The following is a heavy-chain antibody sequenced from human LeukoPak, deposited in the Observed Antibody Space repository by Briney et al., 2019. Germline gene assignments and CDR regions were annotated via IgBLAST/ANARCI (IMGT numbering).Heavy chain of an antibody. J-gene: IGHJ4*02. CDR1: GITLSNYG. D-gene: IGHD4-17*01. CDR3: ARVPRTVTYTDQ. Sequence: GGSLRLSSAVSGITLSNYGMCWVRQAPGKGLEWVAGISDRGSRTNYADSVKGRFTISTDHPKNTLYLQMNSLRAEDTAVYYCARVPRTVTYTDQWGQGTLVTVSS. CDR2: ISDRGSRT. V-gene: IGHV3-23*01.